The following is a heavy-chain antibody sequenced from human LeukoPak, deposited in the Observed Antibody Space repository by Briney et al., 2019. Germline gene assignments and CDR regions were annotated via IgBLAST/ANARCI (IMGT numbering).Heavy chain of an antibody. V-gene: IGHV3-11*06. CDR1: GFTFSDDY. D-gene: IGHD6-6*01. Sequence: PGGSLRLSCAASGFTFSDDYMSWISQAPGKGLEWVSYISSRSNYTNYADSVKGRFTISRDNAKHSLYLQMNSLRAEDTAVYYCARGEEYSSSSGPVDYWGQGTLVTVSS. CDR3: ARGEEYSSSSGPVDY. J-gene: IGHJ4*02. CDR2: ISSRSNYT.